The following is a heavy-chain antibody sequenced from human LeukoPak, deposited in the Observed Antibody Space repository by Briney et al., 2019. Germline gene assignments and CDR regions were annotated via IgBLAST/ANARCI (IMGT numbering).Heavy chain of an antibody. CDR1: GGSFSGYY. D-gene: IGHD2-15*01. CDR3: ARGVSTGYCSGGSCYPNWFDP. J-gene: IGHJ5*02. CDR2: INHSGST. V-gene: IGHV4-34*01. Sequence: LETLSLTCAVYGGSFSGYYWSWIRQPPGKGLEWIGEINHSGSTNYNPSLKSRVTISVDTSKNQFSLKLSSVTAADTAVYYCARGVSTGYCSGGSCYPNWFDPWGQGTLVTVSS.